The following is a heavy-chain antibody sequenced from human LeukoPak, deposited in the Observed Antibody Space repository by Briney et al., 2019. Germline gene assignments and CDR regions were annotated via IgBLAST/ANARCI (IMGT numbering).Heavy chain of an antibody. D-gene: IGHD5-24*01. Sequence: SETLSLTCAVSGYSISSGYYWGWIRQPPGKGLEWIGSIYHSGSTYYNPSLKSRVTISVDTSKNQFSLKLSSVTAADTAVYYCARHRAEKHYYMDVWGKGTTVTVSS. CDR1: GYSISSGYY. CDR3: ARHRAEKHYYMDV. V-gene: IGHV4-38-2*01. J-gene: IGHJ6*03. CDR2: IYHSGST.